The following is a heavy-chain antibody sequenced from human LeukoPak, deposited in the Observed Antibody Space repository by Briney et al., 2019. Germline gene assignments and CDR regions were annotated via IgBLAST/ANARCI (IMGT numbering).Heavy chain of an antibody. J-gene: IGHJ4*02. CDR2: ISHSDDST. D-gene: IGHD3-10*01. V-gene: IGHV3-23*01. CDR1: GFTFSSYG. CDR3: VKFRVEWLGDPEDY. Sequence: GGSLRLACAASGFTFSSYGMTWVRQAPGKGLEWVSSISHSDDSTYYADSVKGRFTISRGNSKNTLYLQMNSLRAEDTAVYYCVKFRVEWLGDPEDYWGQGTLVTVSS.